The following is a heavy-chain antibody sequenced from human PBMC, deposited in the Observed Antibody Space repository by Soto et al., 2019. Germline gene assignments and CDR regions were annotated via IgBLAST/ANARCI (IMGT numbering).Heavy chain of an antibody. J-gene: IGHJ5*02. CDR1: GDSISTYY. CDR2: IYYSGST. D-gene: IGHD3-9*01. V-gene: IGHV4-59*01. Sequence: SETLSLTCTVSGDSISTYYWSWIRQPPGKGLEWIGYIYYSGSTNYNPSLKSRVTISVDTSKNQFSLKLSSVTAADTAVYYCARVGYFDLPYNWFDPWGQGTLVTVSS. CDR3: ARVGYFDLPYNWFDP.